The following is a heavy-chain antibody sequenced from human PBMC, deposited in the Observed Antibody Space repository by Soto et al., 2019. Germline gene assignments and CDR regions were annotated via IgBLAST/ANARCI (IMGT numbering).Heavy chain of an antibody. Sequence: GGSLRLSCAASGFTFSDYDMSWIRLAPGKGLEWVSYISSGSGTIIYYADSVKGRFTISRDNAKHSLYLQMNSLRAEDTAVYYCYATAVVARDYWGQGTLVTVSS. D-gene: IGHD2-8*02. V-gene: IGHV3-11*01. CDR1: GFTFSDYD. CDR2: ISSGSGTII. CDR3: YATAVVARDY. J-gene: IGHJ4*02.